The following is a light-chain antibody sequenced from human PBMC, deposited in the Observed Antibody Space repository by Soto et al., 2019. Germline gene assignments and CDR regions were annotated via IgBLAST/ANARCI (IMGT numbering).Light chain of an antibody. CDR2: EVS. CDR3: SSYTSISTVI. Sequence: QSVLTQPASVSGSPGQSITISCTGNSSDVGGYDFVSWYQQHPGKAPKLMIYEVSYRPSGVSDRFSGSKSGNTASLTISGLQAEDEADYSCSSYTSISTVIFGGGTKLTVL. CDR1: SSDVGGYDF. J-gene: IGLJ2*01. V-gene: IGLV2-14*01.